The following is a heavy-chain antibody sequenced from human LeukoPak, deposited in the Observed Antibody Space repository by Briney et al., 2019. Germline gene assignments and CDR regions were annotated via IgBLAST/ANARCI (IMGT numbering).Heavy chain of an antibody. D-gene: IGHD3-3*01. CDR1: GGSISSYY. CDR3: ARAPPTYYDFWSGYFYMDV. J-gene: IGHJ6*03. CDR2: INHSGST. V-gene: IGHV4-34*01. Sequence: SETLSLTCTVSGGSISSYYWSWIRQPPGKGLEWIGEINHSGSTNYNPSLKSRVTISVDTSKNQFSLKLSSVTAADTAVYYCARAPPTYYDFWSGYFYMDVWGKGTTVTVSS.